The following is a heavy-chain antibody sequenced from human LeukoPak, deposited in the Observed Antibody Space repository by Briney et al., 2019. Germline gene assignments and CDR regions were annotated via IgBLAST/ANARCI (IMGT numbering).Heavy chain of an antibody. D-gene: IGHD5-18*01. V-gene: IGHV4-4*09. CDR2: MFDRGSP. CDR3: ARRIQLWSYWHFDL. Sequence: RSSETLSLTCSVSGGSINGYSWGWVRQPPGKGLECIGYMFDRGSPNHHPSLQNRVTTSVDTSKNEFSLRLTSVTAADTAVYYCARRIQLWSYWHFDLWGRGTLLTVSS. J-gene: IGHJ2*01. CDR1: GGSINGYS.